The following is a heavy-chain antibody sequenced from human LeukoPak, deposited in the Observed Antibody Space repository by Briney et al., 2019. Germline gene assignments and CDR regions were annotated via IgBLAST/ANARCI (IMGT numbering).Heavy chain of an antibody. V-gene: IGHV3-23*01. CDR2: VRSTT. CDR3: ARDNVDTAMAADH. CDR1: GFTFSTNA. D-gene: IGHD5-18*01. Sequence: GGSLRLSCAASGFTFSTNAMSWVRQAPGKGLEWVSGVRSTTYYADSVKGRFTISRDNSKNTLYLQMNSLRAEDTAVYYCARDNVDTAMAADHWGQGTLVTVSS. J-gene: IGHJ4*02.